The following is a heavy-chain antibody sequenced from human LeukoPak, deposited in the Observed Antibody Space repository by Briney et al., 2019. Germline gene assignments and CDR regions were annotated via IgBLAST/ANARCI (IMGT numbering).Heavy chain of an antibody. J-gene: IGHJ4*02. Sequence: SETLSLTCAVSGGSINNNNNYYWGWIRPPPGKGLEWIGSIYYSGNTYYNPSLNSRVTISVDTSKNQFSLTVTSVTAADTAVYSCARRVYYDILTGSYYFDYWGQGTPVTVSS. CDR3: ARRVYYDILTGSYYFDY. CDR2: IYYSGNT. D-gene: IGHD3-9*01. CDR1: GGSINNNNNYY. V-gene: IGHV4-39*01.